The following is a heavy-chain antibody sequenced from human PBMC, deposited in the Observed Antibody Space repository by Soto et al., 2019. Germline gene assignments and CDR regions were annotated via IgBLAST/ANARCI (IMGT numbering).Heavy chain of an antibody. CDR3: AKGSWTKQTNYYFDY. Sequence: GGSLRLSCAASGFTFSSYGMHWVRQAPGKGLEWVAVISYDGSNKYYADSVKGRFTISRDNSKNTLYLQMNSLRAEDTAVYYCAKGSWTKQTNYYFDYWGQGTLVTVSS. CDR1: GFTFSSYG. J-gene: IGHJ4*02. V-gene: IGHV3-30*18. D-gene: IGHD6-13*01. CDR2: ISYDGSNK.